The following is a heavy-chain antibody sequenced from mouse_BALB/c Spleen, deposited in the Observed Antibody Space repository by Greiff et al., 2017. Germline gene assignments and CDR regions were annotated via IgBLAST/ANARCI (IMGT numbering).Heavy chain of an antibody. Sequence: EVQRVESGGGLVKPGGSLKLSCAASGFTFSDYYMYWVRQTPEKRLEWVATISDGGSYTYYQDSVKGRFTITRDNAKNNLYLQMSSLKSEDTAMYYCARDHTMEDYWGQGTSVTVSS. V-gene: IGHV5-4*02. J-gene: IGHJ4*01. CDR1: GFTFSDYY. CDR2: ISDGGSYT. D-gene: IGHD1-1*02. CDR3: ARDHTMEDY.